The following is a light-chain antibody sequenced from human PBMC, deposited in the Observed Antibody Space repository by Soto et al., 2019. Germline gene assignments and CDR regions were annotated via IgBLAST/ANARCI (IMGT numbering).Light chain of an antibody. J-gene: IGKJ1*01. Sequence: EIVMTQSPATLSVSPGERATLSCRASQFVSTNLAWYQQKPGQAPRLLIYSESTRATNIPARFSGGGSGTEVTLTISSLQPEDFAVYYCQQYRKWPRTFGQGTKVEIK. CDR3: QQYRKWPRT. CDR2: SES. V-gene: IGKV3-15*01. CDR1: QFVSTN.